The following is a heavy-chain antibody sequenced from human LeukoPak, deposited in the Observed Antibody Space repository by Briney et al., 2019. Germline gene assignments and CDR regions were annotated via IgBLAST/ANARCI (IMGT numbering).Heavy chain of an antibody. CDR2: IKQDGSET. D-gene: IGHD6-19*01. J-gene: IGHJ5*02. CDR1: GFTFSNYW. V-gene: IGHV3-7*01. CDR3: ARGGSS. Sequence: GGSLRLSCAASGFTFSNYWMNWVRQAPGKGLECLANIKQDGSETYYADSVRGRFTISGDNAKNSLYLQMNSLRAEDTAVYYCARGGSSWGQGTLVTVSS.